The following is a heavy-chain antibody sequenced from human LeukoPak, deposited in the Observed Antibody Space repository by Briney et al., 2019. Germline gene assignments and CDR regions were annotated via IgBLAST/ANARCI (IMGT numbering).Heavy chain of an antibody. Sequence: GGSLRLSCAASGFTFSNAWMSWVRQAPGKGLEWVGRIKSKTDGGTTDYAAPVKGRFTISRDDSKNTLYLQMNSLKTEDTAVYYCTTGVNYADSPFDDWGPGTLVTVPS. CDR1: GFTFSNAW. CDR2: IKSKTDGGTT. CDR3: TTGVNYADSPFDD. D-gene: IGHD4-17*01. V-gene: IGHV3-15*01. J-gene: IGHJ4*02.